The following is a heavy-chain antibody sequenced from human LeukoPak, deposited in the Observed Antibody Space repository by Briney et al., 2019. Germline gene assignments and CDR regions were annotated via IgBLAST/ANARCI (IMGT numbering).Heavy chain of an antibody. V-gene: IGHV3-21*01. Sequence: GGSLRLSCAASRFTFSSYSMNWVRQAPGKGLEWVSSISSSGNYIYYADSVKGRFTISRDNAKNSLYLQMNSLRAEDTAVYYCAREDSYGFGIDYWGQGTLVTVSS. D-gene: IGHD5-18*01. CDR3: AREDSYGFGIDY. CDR2: ISSSGNYI. CDR1: RFTFSSYS. J-gene: IGHJ4*02.